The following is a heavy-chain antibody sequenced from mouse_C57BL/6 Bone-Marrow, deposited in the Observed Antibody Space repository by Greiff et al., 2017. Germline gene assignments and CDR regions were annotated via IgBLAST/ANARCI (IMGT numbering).Heavy chain of an antibody. Sequence: EVMLVESGGGLVKPGGSLKLSCAASGFTFSSYAMSWVRQTPDKRLEWVATISSGGSYTYYPDSVKGRFTISRDNAKNTLYLQMSSLKSEDTAMYYCASPLYYYYAMDYWGQGTSVTVSS. CDR2: ISSGGSYT. CDR3: ASPLYYYYAMDY. J-gene: IGHJ4*01. D-gene: IGHD1-1*01. V-gene: IGHV5-6*03. CDR1: GFTFSSYA.